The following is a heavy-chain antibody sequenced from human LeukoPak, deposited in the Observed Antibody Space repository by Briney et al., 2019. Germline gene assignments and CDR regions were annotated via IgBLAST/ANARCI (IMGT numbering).Heavy chain of an antibody. V-gene: IGHV4-59*01. CDR3: ARDSSIAAAVHYYYYYGMDV. J-gene: IGHJ6*02. Sequence: PSETLSLTCTVSGGSISSYYWSWIRQPPGKGLEWIGYIYYSGSTNYNPSLKSRVTISVDTSKNQFSLKLSSVTAADTAVYYCARDSSIAAAVHYYYYYGMDVWGQGTTVTVSS. CDR1: GGSISSYY. CDR2: IYYSGST. D-gene: IGHD6-13*01.